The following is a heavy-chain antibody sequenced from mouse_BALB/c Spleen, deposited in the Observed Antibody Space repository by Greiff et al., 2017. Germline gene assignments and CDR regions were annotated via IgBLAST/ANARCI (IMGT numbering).Heavy chain of an antibody. CDR2: IYPGSGNT. CDR3: ARGYYDYEGGAMDY. CDR1: GYTFTDYY. J-gene: IGHJ4*01. D-gene: IGHD2-4*01. Sequence: QVQLKQSGPELVKPGASVKISCKASGYTFTDYYINWVKQKPGQGLEWIGWIYPGSGNTKYNEKFKGKATLTVDTSSSTAYMQLSSLTSEDTAVYFCARGYYDYEGGAMDYWGQGTSVTVSS. V-gene: IGHV1-84*02.